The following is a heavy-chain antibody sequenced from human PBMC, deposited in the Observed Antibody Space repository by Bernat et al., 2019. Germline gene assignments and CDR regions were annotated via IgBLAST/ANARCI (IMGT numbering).Heavy chain of an antibody. V-gene: IGHV3-21*01. J-gene: IGHJ4*02. CDR3: ASGGLAVVNRIDY. CDR1: GGSFSGYY. CDR2: ISSSSSYI. D-gene: IGHD2-21*01. Sequence: VQLQQWGAGLLKPSETLSLTCAVYGGSFSGYYWSWIRQPPGKGLEWVSSISSSSSYIYYADSVKGRFTISRDNAKNSLYLQMNSLRAEDTAVYYCASGGLAVVNRIDYWGQGTLVTVSS.